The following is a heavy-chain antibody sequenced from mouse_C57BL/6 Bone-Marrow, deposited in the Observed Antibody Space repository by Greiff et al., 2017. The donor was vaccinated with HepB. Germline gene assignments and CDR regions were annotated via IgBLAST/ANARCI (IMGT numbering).Heavy chain of an antibody. J-gene: IGHJ1*03. CDR1: GYTFTSYW. CDR2: IDPSDSYT. D-gene: IGHD2-5*01. V-gene: IGHV1-59*01. CDR3: ARWNSYYSKGWYFDV. Sequence: VQLQQSGAELVRPGTSVKLSCKASGYTFTSYWMHWVKQRPGQGLEWIGVIDPSDSYTNYNQKFKGKATLTVDTSSSTAYMQLSSLTSEDSAVYYCARWNSYYSKGWYFDVWGTGTTVTVSS.